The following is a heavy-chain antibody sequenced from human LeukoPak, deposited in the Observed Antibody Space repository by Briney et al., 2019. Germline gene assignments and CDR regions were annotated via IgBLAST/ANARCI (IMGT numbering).Heavy chain of an antibody. J-gene: IGHJ6*02. CDR3: ARDAYGSESFHQYYGMDA. Sequence: GGSLRLSCAASGFSFSTYTMNWVRQAPGKGLEWVAVIWYDGSDKYYAESAKGRFTISRDNSKNTLYLQMNSLRAEDTAVYYCARDAYGSESFHQYYGMDAWGQGTTVTVSS. D-gene: IGHD3-10*01. V-gene: IGHV3-33*08. CDR1: GFSFSTYT. CDR2: IWYDGSDK.